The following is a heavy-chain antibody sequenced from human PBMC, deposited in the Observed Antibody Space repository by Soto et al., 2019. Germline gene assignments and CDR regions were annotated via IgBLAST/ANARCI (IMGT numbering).Heavy chain of an antibody. D-gene: IGHD2-21*01. CDR3: ARLGWGNGDSDY. Sequence: QLQLQESGPGLVKSSETLSLTCTVSGGSISKSNYFWGWIRQAPGKGLEWIASILYSGTASYNSSLKSRVAISVDTSKNQVALELNSVTAADTAVYYCARLGWGNGDSDYWGQGTLVTVSS. CDR1: GGSISKSNYF. J-gene: IGHJ4*02. CDR2: ILYSGTA. V-gene: IGHV4-39*01.